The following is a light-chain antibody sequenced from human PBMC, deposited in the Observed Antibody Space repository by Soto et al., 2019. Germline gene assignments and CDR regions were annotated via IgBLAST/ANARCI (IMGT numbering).Light chain of an antibody. CDR1: QSVSNN. J-gene: IGKJ4*01. CDR2: GAS. V-gene: IGKV3D-15*01. CDR3: QQYNNWPPLT. Sequence: EIVMTQSPATLSVSPGERATLSCRASQSVSNNLAWYQQKPGQAPRLLIYGASTRATGIPARFSGSGSGTELTLTISSLQSEDFPVYYCQQYNNWPPLTFGGGTKVEIK.